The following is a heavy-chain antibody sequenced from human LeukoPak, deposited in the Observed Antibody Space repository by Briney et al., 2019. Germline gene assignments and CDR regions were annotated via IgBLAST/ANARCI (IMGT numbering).Heavy chain of an antibody. V-gene: IGHV1-2*02. J-gene: IGHJ5*02. CDR1: GYTFTDYY. CDR3: ARSYFDVLTNYYMWLAP. CDR2: INLNSGDT. Sequence: ASVKVSCKASGYTFTDYYIHWVRQAPGQGLEWMGWINLNSGDTYYAQNFQDRITMTGDTSISTAYLELSSLRSDDTAVFYCARSYFDVLTNYYMWLAPWGQGTLVTVSS. D-gene: IGHD3-9*01.